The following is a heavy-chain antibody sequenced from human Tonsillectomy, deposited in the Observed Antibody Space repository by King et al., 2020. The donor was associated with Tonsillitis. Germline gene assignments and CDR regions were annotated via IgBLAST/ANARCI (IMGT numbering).Heavy chain of an antibody. CDR3: ATLGHGSGSYGLDY. CDR1: GFTFSSYE. D-gene: IGHD3-10*01. CDR2: ISYDGSNK. J-gene: IGHJ4*02. Sequence: VQLVESGGGVVQPGRSLRLSCAASGFTFSSYEMHWVRQAPGKGLEWVAVISYDGSNKDYADPVKGRFTISRDNSKNTLYLQMNSLRAEDTAVYYCATLGHGSGSYGLDYWGQGTLVTVSS. V-gene: IGHV3-30*03.